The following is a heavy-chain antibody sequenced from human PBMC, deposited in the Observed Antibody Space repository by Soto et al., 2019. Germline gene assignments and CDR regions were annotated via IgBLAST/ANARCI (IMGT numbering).Heavy chain of an antibody. CDR2: IIPIFGTA. Sequence: QVQLVQSGAEVKKPGSSVKVSCKASGGTFSSYAISWVRQSPGQGLEWMGGIIPIFGTANYAQKFQGRVTITADESTSTDHMELSSLRSEDTAVYYCARGGPVATLAWGDYWGQGTLVTVSS. V-gene: IGHV1-69*01. D-gene: IGHD5-12*01. CDR3: ARGGPVATLAWGDY. CDR1: GGTFSSYA. J-gene: IGHJ4*02.